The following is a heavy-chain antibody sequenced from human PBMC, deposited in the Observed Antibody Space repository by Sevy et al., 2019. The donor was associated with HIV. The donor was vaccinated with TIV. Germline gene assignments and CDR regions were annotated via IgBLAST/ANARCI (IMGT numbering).Heavy chain of an antibody. CDR3: ARSRIQLWAFDV. V-gene: IGHV3-30*04. CDR1: GFIFTNYP. Sequence: GGSLRLSCAAFGFIFTNYPIHWVRQAPGKGLEWVAVISRDGTYKYYADPVKGLFTISRDNPKNTMYLQMSSLRKEDTAVYYCARSRIQLWAFDVWGQGTKVTVSS. J-gene: IGHJ3*01. CDR2: ISRDGTYK. D-gene: IGHD2-21*01.